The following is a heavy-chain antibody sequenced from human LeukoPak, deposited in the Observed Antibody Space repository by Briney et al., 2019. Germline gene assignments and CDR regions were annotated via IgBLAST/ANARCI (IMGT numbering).Heavy chain of an antibody. V-gene: IGHV7-4-1*02. CDR2: INTNTGNP. Sequence: ASVKVSRKASGYTFTSYAMNWVRQAPGQGLEWMGWINTNTGNPTYAQGFTGRFVFSLDTSVSTAYLQISSLKAEDTAVYYCARDPLFDYGDYAWYYYYGMDVWGQGTTVTVSS. CDR1: GYTFTSYA. CDR3: ARDPLFDYGDYAWYYYYGMDV. D-gene: IGHD4-17*01. J-gene: IGHJ6*02.